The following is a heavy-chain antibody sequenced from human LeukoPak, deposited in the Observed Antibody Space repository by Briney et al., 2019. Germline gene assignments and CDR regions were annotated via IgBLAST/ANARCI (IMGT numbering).Heavy chain of an antibody. CDR2: IKQDGSEK. CDR3: ARDIISKGKIAAYDY. Sequence: GSLRLSCAASGFTFSSYWMSWVRQAPGKGLEWVANIKQDGSEKYYVDSVKGRFTISRDNAKNSLYLQMNSLRAEDTAVYYCARDIISKGKIAAYDYWGQGTLVTVSS. D-gene: IGHD6-6*01. J-gene: IGHJ4*02. CDR1: GFTFSSYW. V-gene: IGHV3-7*01.